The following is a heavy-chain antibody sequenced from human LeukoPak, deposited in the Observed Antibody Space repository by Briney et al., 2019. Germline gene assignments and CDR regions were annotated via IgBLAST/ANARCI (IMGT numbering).Heavy chain of an antibody. J-gene: IGHJ3*02. CDR3: ARAASSSWYGNDAFDI. CDR2: IYTSGST. CDR1: GYSISSGYY. V-gene: IGHV4-61*02. D-gene: IGHD6-13*01. Sequence: KTSETLSLTCAVSGYSISSGYYWGWIRQPAGKGLEWIGRIYTSGSTNYNPSLKSRVTISVDTSKNQFSLKLSSVTAADTAVYYCARAASSSWYGNDAFDIWGQGTMVTVSS.